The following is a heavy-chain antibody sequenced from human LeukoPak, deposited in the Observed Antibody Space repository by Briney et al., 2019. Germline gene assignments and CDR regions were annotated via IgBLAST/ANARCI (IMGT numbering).Heavy chain of an antibody. CDR1: GGTFSSYA. Sequence: SVKVPCKASGGTFSSYAISWVRQAPGQGLEWMGGIIPILGTANYAQKFQGRVTITADESTSTAYMELSSLRSEDTAVYYYATYYYDSSGYLPTDYWGQGTLVTVSS. D-gene: IGHD3-22*01. J-gene: IGHJ4*02. CDR2: IIPILGTA. CDR3: ATYYYDSSGYLPTDY. V-gene: IGHV1-69*13.